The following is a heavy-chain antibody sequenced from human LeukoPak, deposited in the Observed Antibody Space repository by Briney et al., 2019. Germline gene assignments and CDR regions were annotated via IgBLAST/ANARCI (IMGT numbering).Heavy chain of an antibody. CDR2: IYTSGST. D-gene: IGHD3-22*01. V-gene: IGHV4-4*07. Sequence: SETLSLTCTVSGGSISSYYWSWIRQPAGKGLEWIGRIYTSGSTNYNPSLKSRVTMSVDTSKNQFSLKLSSVTAADTAVYYCAKEVPQTSGSSGGSCGFDPWGQGTLVIVSS. CDR1: GGSISSYY. J-gene: IGHJ5*02. CDR3: AKEVPQTSGSSGGSCGFDP.